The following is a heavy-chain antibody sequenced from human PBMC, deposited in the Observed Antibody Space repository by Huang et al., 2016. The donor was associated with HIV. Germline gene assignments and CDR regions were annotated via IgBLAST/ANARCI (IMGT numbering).Heavy chain of an antibody. Sequence: QVRLQESGPGLVKPSETLSLSCTVSGDSVSSHYWDWIRHPPGKGRELIGTVYDSVTTKNNPALTRRMTISRSTAKNGFFLNIKCVSGADTAMYFCVRDQGGLAVGCIDNWFDPWGQGALVTVSS. CDR1: GDSVSSHY. CDR3: VRDQGGLAVGCIDNWFDP. CDR2: VYDSVTT. D-gene: IGHD6-19*01. V-gene: IGHV4-59*02. J-gene: IGHJ5*02.